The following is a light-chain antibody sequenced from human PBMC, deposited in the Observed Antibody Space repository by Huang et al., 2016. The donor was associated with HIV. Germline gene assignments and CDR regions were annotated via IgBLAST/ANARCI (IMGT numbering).Light chain of an antibody. Sequence: DIQMTQSPSSLSASVGDRVTITCRAIQGISNYLAWYQQKPGQVPKLLIYAASTLQSGVPPRFSGSGSGTDFTLTISGLQPEDVATYFCQRYKSAPLTFGGGTRVEI. CDR1: QGISNY. V-gene: IGKV1-27*01. CDR2: AAS. J-gene: IGKJ4*01. CDR3: QRYKSAPLT.